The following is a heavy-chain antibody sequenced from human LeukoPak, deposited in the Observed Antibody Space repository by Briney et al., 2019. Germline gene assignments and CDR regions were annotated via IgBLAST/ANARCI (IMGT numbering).Heavy chain of an antibody. Sequence: GGSLILSCAASGFTVSSNYMSWARQAPGKGLEWVSAISGSGGSTYYADSVKGRFTISRDNSKNTLYLQMNSLRAEDTAVYYCAKDEGVYCGGDCGNFDYWGQGTLVTVSS. V-gene: IGHV3-23*01. CDR1: GFTVSSNY. J-gene: IGHJ4*02. CDR3: AKDEGVYCGGDCGNFDY. D-gene: IGHD2-21*02. CDR2: ISGSGGST.